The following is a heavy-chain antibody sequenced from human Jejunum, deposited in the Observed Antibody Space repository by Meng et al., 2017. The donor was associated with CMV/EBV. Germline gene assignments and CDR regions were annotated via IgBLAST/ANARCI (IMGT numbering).Heavy chain of an antibody. D-gene: IGHD2-2*01. CDR2: IYHSWGT. V-gene: IGHV4-4*02. CDR3: ARVRGGCSATSCTLDP. J-gene: IGHJ5*02. CDR1: DSIISHNW. Sequence: DSIISHNWWTWVRQTPGRGLEWIGEIYHSWGTNYNPSLKSRVTISLDKSKNQFFLNLNSVTAADTGVYYCARVRGGCSATSCTLDPWGQGTLVTVSS.